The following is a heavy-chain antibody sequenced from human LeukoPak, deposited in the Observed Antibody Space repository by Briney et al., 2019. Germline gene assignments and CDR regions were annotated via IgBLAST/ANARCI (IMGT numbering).Heavy chain of an antibody. Sequence: GGSLRLSCAASGFIFDDHAMHWVRQVPGKGLEWVSGISWNSGGVGYAESVKGRFTISRDNAKNSLYLQMNSLRAEDTAVYYCASTIHYYGSGSYYKSYYYYMDVWGKGTTVTVSS. D-gene: IGHD3-10*01. V-gene: IGHV3-9*01. CDR2: ISWNSGGV. J-gene: IGHJ6*03. CDR3: ASTIHYYGSGSYYKSYYYYMDV. CDR1: GFIFDDHA.